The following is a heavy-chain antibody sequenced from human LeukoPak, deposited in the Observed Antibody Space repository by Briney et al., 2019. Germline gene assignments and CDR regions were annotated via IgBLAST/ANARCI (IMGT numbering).Heavy chain of an antibody. CDR3: TTNAAALDY. CDR2: MNPADNGA. V-gene: IGHV1-2*02. Sequence: ASVKVSCKASGYTFTDHYIHWVRQAPGQGLEWMGWMNPADNGAIYAQKFQGRVAMTGDTSISTAYVEVSRLTSDDTAVYYCTTNAAALDYWGQGTLVTVSS. D-gene: IGHD6-13*01. J-gene: IGHJ4*02. CDR1: GYTFTDHY.